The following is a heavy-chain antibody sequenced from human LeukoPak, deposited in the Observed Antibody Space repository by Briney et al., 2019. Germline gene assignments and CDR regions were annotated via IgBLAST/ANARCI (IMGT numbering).Heavy chain of an antibody. D-gene: IGHD3-22*01. CDR2: ITSRGEST. J-gene: IGHJ4*02. Sequence: GGSLRLSCAASGFTFSIYAMSWSRQAPGKGLQWVSSITSRGESTWYVDSVKGRFTITRDDSENTLYLQMHSLRAEDTAVYYCARDRPNYYGSDGHYYRRDGDYWGRGTLVSVSS. CDR1: GFTFSIYA. CDR3: ARDRPNYYGSDGHYYRRDGDY. V-gene: IGHV3-23*01.